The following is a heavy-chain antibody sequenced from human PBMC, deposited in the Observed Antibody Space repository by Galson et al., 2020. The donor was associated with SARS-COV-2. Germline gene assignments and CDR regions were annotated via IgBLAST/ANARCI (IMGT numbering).Heavy chain of an antibody. CDR3: VSLI. Sequence: GESLKISCEASGFSISTYAMHWVRQAPGKGLEWVAVKSYDGTNTSYADSVKGRFIISRDNSKNMLYLQMNSLRVEDTAVYYCVSLIWGQGTTVTVSS. CDR1: GFSISTYA. J-gene: IGHJ6*02. D-gene: IGHD3-16*02. CDR2: KSYDGTNT. V-gene: IGHV3-30*01.